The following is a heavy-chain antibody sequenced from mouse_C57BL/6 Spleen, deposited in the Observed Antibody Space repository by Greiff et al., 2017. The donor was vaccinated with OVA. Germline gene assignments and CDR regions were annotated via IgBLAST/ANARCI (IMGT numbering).Heavy chain of an antibody. D-gene: IGHD3-1*01. Sequence: VKLMESGAELVKPGASVKLSCKASGYTFTEYTIHWVKQRSGQGLEWIGWFYPGSGSIKNNEKFKDKATVTADKSSSTVYMELSRLTSEDSAVDFCARHEAQRGGFHYAMDYWGQGTSVTVSS. CDR3: ARHEAQRGGFHYAMDY. CDR2: FYPGSGSI. V-gene: IGHV1-62-2*01. CDR1: GYTFTEYT. J-gene: IGHJ4*01.